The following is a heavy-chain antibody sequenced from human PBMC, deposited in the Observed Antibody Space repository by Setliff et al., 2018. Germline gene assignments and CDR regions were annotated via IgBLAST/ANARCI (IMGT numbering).Heavy chain of an antibody. CDR3: ARDLLGSQGRTFDL. Sequence: ASVKVSCKASGYTFSDYYMHWIRQAPGQGPEWMGCINPNTGGTRFAQKFQFGVTMTADKANTTAYMELTRLTSDDTAMYYCARDLLGSQGRTFDLWGQGTLVTVSS. V-gene: IGHV1-2*02. CDR1: GYTFSDYY. J-gene: IGHJ4*02. D-gene: IGHD1-26*01. CDR2: INPNTGGT.